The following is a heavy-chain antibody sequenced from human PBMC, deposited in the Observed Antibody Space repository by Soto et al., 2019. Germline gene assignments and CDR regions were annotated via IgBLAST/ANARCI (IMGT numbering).Heavy chain of an antibody. CDR1: GFIFSTYT. CDR2: ISNSGSYI. Sequence: GGSLRLSCAASGFIFSTYTMKWVRQAPGKGLEWVSSISNSGSYIYYADSVQGRSTISRDNAKNSLYLQMNSLRTADTAIYYFTRGPHSILGYIDVWGQGTSVPVSS. J-gene: IGHJ6*03. V-gene: IGHV3-21*01. CDR3: TRGPHSILGYIDV. D-gene: IGHD3-3*01.